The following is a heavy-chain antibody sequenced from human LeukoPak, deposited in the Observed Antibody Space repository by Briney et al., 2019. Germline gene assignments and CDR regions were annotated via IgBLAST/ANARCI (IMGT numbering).Heavy chain of an antibody. Sequence: GGSLRLSCAASGFTVSSNYMSWVRQAPGKGLEWVSVIYSGGSTYYADSVKGRFTVSRDSSKNTLYLQMNSLRVEDTAVYYCARGIVPYANDWGQGTLVTVSS. CDR1: GFTVSSNY. D-gene: IGHD2-2*01. CDR3: ARGIVPYAND. V-gene: IGHV3-66*01. J-gene: IGHJ4*02. CDR2: IYSGGST.